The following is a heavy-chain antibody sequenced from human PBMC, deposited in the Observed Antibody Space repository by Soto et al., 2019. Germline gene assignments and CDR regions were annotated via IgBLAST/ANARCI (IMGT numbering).Heavy chain of an antibody. CDR3: AKAPPCSGGSCYPNWFDP. Sequence: GGSLRLSCAASGFTFSSYGMHWVRQAPGKGLEWVAVISYDGSNKYYADSVKGRFTISRDNSKNTLYLQMNSLRAEDTAVYYCAKAPPCSGGSCYPNWFDPWGQGTLVTVSS. J-gene: IGHJ5*02. D-gene: IGHD2-15*01. CDR2: ISYDGSNK. CDR1: GFTFSSYG. V-gene: IGHV3-30*18.